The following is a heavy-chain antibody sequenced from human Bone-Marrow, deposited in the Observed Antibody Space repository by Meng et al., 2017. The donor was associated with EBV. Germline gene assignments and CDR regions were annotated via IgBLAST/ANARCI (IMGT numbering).Heavy chain of an antibody. CDR3: ASESGRGFTPDY. CDR1: GGTFNSDA. CDR2: LIPRSGAP. D-gene: IGHD3-10*01. V-gene: IGHV1-69*01. Sequence: VSCGAEVKKPGSSVMASCWTSGGTFNSDAVSWVRQAPGQGLEWMGGLIPRSGAPHYAQKFQGRVTITADESTSTHYMDLSNLRSDDTAMYYCASESGRGFTPDYWGQGTLVTVSS. J-gene: IGHJ4*02.